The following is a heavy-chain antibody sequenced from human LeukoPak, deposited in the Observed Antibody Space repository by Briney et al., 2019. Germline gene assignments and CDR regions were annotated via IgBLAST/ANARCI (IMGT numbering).Heavy chain of an antibody. J-gene: IGHJ4*02. CDR3: ARDYFDSSLYLGF. CDR1: GGSMNGNSHY. D-gene: IGHD3-22*01. V-gene: IGHV4-61*02. CDR2: IYTTGRI. Sequence: TLSLTCSVSGGSMNGNSHYWNWIRQPAGKGLEWIGRIYTTGRIMYNPSLKSRVTISIDTSKSQFSLKLNSVTAADTAVYHCARDYFDSSLYLGFWGQGILVTVSS.